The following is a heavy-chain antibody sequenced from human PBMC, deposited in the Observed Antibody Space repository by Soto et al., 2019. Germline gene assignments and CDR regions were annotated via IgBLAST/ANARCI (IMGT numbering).Heavy chain of an antibody. J-gene: IGHJ4*02. CDR2: INHSGST. D-gene: IGHD6-6*01. Sequence: SETLSLTCAVYGGSFSGYYWSWIRQPPGKGLEWIGEINHSGSTNYNPSLKSRVTISVDTSKNQFSLKLSSVTAADTAVYYCARRCLTHSSSCYFAYWGQGTLVTVSS. V-gene: IGHV4-34*01. CDR1: GGSFSGYY. CDR3: ARRCLTHSSSCYFAY.